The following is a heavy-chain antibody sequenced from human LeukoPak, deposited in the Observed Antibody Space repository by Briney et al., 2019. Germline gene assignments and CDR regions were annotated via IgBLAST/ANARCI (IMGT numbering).Heavy chain of an antibody. CDR2: ISAYNGNA. CDR3: VRYFDWPRPFDY. CDR1: GYTFTSYG. Sequence: GASVKVSCKASGYTFTSYGISWVRQAPGQGLEWMGWISAYNGNANYAQNLQGRVTMTTDTSTSTAYMELRSLRSDDTAVYYCVRYFDWPRPFDYWGQETLVTVSS. D-gene: IGHD3-9*01. V-gene: IGHV1-18*04. J-gene: IGHJ4*02.